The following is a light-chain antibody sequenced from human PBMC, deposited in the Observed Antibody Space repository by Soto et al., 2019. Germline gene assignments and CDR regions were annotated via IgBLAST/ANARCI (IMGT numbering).Light chain of an antibody. V-gene: IGKV1-8*01. CDR2: AAS. Sequence: AILMTQSPSSLSASTGDRVTITCRASQGISSYLAWYQQKPGKAPKLLIYAASTLQSGVPSRFSGSGSGTDFTLTISCLQSEDFATYYCQQYNSYPYTFGQGTKVDI. CDR1: QGISSY. J-gene: IGKJ2*01. CDR3: QQYNSYPYT.